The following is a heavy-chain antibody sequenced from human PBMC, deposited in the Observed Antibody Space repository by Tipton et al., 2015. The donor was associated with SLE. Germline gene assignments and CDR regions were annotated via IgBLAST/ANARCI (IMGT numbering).Heavy chain of an antibody. J-gene: IGHJ5*02. CDR2: IYYSGST. V-gene: IGHV4-39*07. CDR3: ANDYGGSRGYDNCFDP. CDR1: GGSVSSGSYY. Sequence: TLSLTCTVSGGSVSSGSYYWAWIRQPPGKGPEWIGTIYYSGSTYYYPSLKSRVTISADTSKNQFSLKVSSVTAADSAVYHCANDYGGSRGYDNCFDPWGQGILVTVSS. D-gene: IGHD5-12*01.